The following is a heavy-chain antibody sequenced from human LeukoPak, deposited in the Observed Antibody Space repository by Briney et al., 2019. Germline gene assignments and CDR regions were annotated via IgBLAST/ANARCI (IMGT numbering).Heavy chain of an antibody. V-gene: IGHV4-34*01. D-gene: IGHD2-2*01. CDR3: ARAGKYQLPLYLAPDYYYYGMDV. CDR1: GGSFSGYY. Sequence: KPSETLSLTCAVYGGSFSGYYWSWIRQPPGKGLEWIGEINHSGSTNYNPSLKSRVTMSVDTSKNQFSLKLSSVTAADTAVYYCARAGKYQLPLYLAPDYYYYGMDVWGQGTTVTVSS. CDR2: INHSGST. J-gene: IGHJ6*02.